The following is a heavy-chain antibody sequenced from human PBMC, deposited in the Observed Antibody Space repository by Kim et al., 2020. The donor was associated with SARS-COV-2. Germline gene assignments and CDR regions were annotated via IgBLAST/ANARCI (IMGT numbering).Heavy chain of an antibody. Sequence: ASVKVSCKASGYTFTGYYMHWVRQAPGQGLEWMGWINPNSGGTNYAQKFQGWVTMTRDTSISTAYMELSRLRSDDTAVYYCARGQYQLLFPEEGYNWFDPWGQGTLVTVSS. CDR1: GYTFTGYY. CDR3: ARGQYQLLFPEEGYNWFDP. D-gene: IGHD2-2*01. V-gene: IGHV1-2*04. J-gene: IGHJ5*02. CDR2: INPNSGGT.